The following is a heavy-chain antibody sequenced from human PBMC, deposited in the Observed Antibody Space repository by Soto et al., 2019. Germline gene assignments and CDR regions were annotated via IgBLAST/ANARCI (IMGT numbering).Heavy chain of an antibody. D-gene: IGHD2-15*01. CDR3: ASDRGVAATVFWFDP. J-gene: IGHJ5*02. CDR1: GFTFSDYY. V-gene: IGHV3-11*01. CDR2: ISSSGSTI. Sequence: GGSLRLSCAASGFTFSDYYMSWIRQAPGKGLEWVSYISSSGSTIYYADSVKGRFTISRDNAKNSLYLQMNSLRAEDTAVYYCASDRGVAATVFWFDPWGQGTLVTVSS.